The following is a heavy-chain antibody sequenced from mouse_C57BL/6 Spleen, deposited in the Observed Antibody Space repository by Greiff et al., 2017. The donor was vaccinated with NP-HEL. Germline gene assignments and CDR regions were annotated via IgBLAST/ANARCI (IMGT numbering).Heavy chain of an antibody. V-gene: IGHV1-55*01. Sequence: QVQLQQPGAELVKPGASVTMSCKASGYTFTSYWITWVKQRPGQGLEWIGDIYPGSGSTNYTEPFTSKTTLIVDTSSSTAYIQLSSLTSEDSAVYYCASLITTVVASYWYFDVWGTGTTVTVSS. J-gene: IGHJ1*03. CDR1: GYTFTSYW. CDR3: ASLITTVVASYWYFDV. D-gene: IGHD1-1*01. CDR2: IYPGSGST.